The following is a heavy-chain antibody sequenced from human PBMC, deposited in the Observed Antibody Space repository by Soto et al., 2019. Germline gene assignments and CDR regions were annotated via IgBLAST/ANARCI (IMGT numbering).Heavy chain of an antibody. Sequence: GSLRLSCAASGFTFSSYWMHWVRQVPEKGLVWVSRINSDGSITNYADAVKGRFTISRDNVKNTLYLQMNSLRAEDTAVYYCVRYPRSVGGSYRPDYWGQGTLVTVSS. CDR2: INSDGSIT. V-gene: IGHV3-74*01. J-gene: IGHJ4*02. CDR3: VRYPRSVGGSYRPDY. CDR1: GFTFSSYW. D-gene: IGHD3-16*02.